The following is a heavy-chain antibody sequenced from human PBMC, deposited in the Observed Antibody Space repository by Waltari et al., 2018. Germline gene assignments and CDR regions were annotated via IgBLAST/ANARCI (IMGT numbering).Heavy chain of an antibody. Sequence: EVQLVETGGGLIQPGGSLRLSCAASELPVSRTYLSWVRQAPGKGLECVSVIYSGDSTFYADSVKGRFTISRDNSKNTLYLQMNSLRAEDTAVYYCATETSGTYYGFDYWGQGTLVTVSS. D-gene: IGHD3-10*01. CDR1: ELPVSRTY. CDR2: IYSGDST. CDR3: ATETSGTYYGFDY. J-gene: IGHJ4*02. V-gene: IGHV3-53*02.